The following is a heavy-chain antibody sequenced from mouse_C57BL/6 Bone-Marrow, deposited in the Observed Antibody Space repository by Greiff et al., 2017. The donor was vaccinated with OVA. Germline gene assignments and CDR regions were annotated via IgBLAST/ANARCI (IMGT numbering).Heavy chain of an antibody. J-gene: IGHJ1*03. Sequence: QVQLQQSGAELVRPGASVKLSCKASGYTFTDYYINWVKQRPGQGLEWIARIYPGSGNTYYNEKFKGKATLTAEKSSSTAYMQLSSLTSEDSAVYFCARSSSYGSYWYFDVWGTGTTVTVSS. D-gene: IGHD1-1*01. CDR3: ARSSSYGSYWYFDV. V-gene: IGHV1-76*01. CDR2: IYPGSGNT. CDR1: GYTFTDYY.